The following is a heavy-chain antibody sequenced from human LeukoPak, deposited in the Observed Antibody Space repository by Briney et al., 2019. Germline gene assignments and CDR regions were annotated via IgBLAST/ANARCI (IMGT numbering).Heavy chain of an antibody. CDR1: GGSISSSSYY. CDR3: ARSYSGSYTFDY. D-gene: IGHD1-26*01. Sequence: SETLSLTCTVSGGSISSSSYYWGWIRQPPGKGLEWIGSIYYRGSTYYNPSLKSRVTISVDTSKNQFSLKLSSVTAADTAVYYCARSYSGSYTFDYWGQGTLVTVSS. V-gene: IGHV4-39*07. CDR2: IYYRGST. J-gene: IGHJ4*02.